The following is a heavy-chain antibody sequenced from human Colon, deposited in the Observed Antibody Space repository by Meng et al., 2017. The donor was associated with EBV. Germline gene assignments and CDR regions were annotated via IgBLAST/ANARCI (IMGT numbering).Heavy chain of an antibody. Sequence: QVQLQESGPGLVKPSXXXXXXGXVSXGSISSGTYYWGWIRQLPGKGLEWIAYIHYSGSTYYSPSLKSRVTISVDTSKNQLSLKLSSMTAADTAVYYCARYVFDSSSLYSNWFDPWGQGTLVTVSS. CDR1: XGSISSGTYY. CDR3: ARYVFDSSSLYSNWFDP. D-gene: IGHD3-22*01. J-gene: IGHJ5*02. V-gene: IGHV4-31*03. CDR2: IHYSGST.